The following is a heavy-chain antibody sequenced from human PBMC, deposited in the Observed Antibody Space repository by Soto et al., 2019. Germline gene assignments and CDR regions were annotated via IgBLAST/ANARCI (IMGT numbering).Heavy chain of an antibody. J-gene: IGHJ6*02. CDR2: MNAKSGDT. D-gene: IGHD3-16*01. CDR1: GYTFSDFD. Sequence: ASEKVSCKASGYTFSDFDINWLRQTSGQGPEWMGWMNAKSGDTFFAQRFHDKFNMTWDTSLTTAYMEVGSLTSDHAAIYYCARGNPFNYAGFDVWGQGTTVTVSS. V-gene: IGHV1-8*01. CDR3: ARGNPFNYAGFDV.